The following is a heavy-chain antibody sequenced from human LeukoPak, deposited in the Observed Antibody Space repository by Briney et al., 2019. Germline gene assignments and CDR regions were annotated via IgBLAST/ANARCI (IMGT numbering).Heavy chain of an antibody. CDR3: AKNGDILTGYRHYYYYGMDV. V-gene: IGHV1-69*04. CDR1: GGTFSSYA. D-gene: IGHD3-9*01. J-gene: IGHJ6*02. Sequence: ASVKVSCKASGGTFSSYAISWVRQAPGQGLEWVGRIIPILGIANYAQKFQGRVTITADKSTSTAYMELSSLRSEDTAVYYCAKNGDILTGYRHYYYYGMDVWGQGTTVTVSS. CDR2: IIPILGIA.